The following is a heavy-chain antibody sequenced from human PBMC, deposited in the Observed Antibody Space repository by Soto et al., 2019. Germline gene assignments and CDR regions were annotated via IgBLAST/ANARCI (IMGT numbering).Heavy chain of an antibody. Sequence: SETLSLTCAVYGGSFSGYYWSWIRQPPGKGLEWIGEINHSGSTNYNPSLKSRVTISVDTSKNQFSLKLSSVTAADTAVYYCARGKSSSWYPYFDYWGQGTLVTVSS. J-gene: IGHJ4*02. CDR2: INHSGST. CDR3: ARGKSSSWYPYFDY. V-gene: IGHV4-34*01. CDR1: GGSFSGYY. D-gene: IGHD6-13*01.